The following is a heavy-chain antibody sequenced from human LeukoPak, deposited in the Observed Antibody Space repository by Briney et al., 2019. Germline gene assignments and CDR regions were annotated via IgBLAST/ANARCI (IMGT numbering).Heavy chain of an antibody. V-gene: IGHV1-46*01. CDR1: GYTFSNYY. J-gene: IGHJ5*02. CDR2: INAGGGGT. CDR3: ARDSSTNSLGDP. Sequence: ASVKVSCKASGYTFSNYYMHWVRQAPGRGLEWMGIINAGGGGTAYAQKFQGRVTMTRVTSTSTVYMELSSLRSEDTAVYYCARDSSTNSLGDPWGQGTLVTVSS. D-gene: IGHD2-2*01.